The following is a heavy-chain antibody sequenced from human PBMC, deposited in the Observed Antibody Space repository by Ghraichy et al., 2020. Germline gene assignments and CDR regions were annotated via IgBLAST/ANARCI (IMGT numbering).Heavy chain of an antibody. CDR1: GFTFSTNV. J-gene: IGHJ4*02. V-gene: IGHV3-23*01. CDR3: GKYNTAFTFDY. Sequence: GGSLRLSCAASGFTFSTNVMGWVRRPPGKGLEWVSTLGTVNDAYYADSVKGRFTISRDDSKNTLYLQMNSLRTEDTALYYCGKYNTAFTFDYWGQGTLVTVSS. D-gene: IGHD3-3*02. CDR2: LGTVNDA.